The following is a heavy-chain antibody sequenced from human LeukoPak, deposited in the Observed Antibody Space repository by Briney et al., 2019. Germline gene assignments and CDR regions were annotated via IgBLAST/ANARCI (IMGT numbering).Heavy chain of an antibody. Sequence: PSETLSLTCTVSGYSISSGYYWGWIRQPPGKGLEWIGSIYHSGGTYYNPSLKSRVTISVDTSKNQFSLKLSSVTAADTVVYYCASFRAGRDYYGSGSYYTDYYYGMDVWGQGTTVTVSS. CDR1: GYSISSGYY. J-gene: IGHJ6*02. D-gene: IGHD3-10*01. V-gene: IGHV4-38-2*02. CDR3: ASFRAGRDYYGSGSYYTDYYYGMDV. CDR2: IYHSGGT.